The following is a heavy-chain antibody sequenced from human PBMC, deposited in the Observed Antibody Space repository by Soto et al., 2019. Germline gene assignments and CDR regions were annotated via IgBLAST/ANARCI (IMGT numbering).Heavy chain of an antibody. D-gene: IGHD3-22*01. CDR2: INPSGGST. Sequence: QVQLVQSGAEVKKPGASVKVSCKASGYTFTSYYMHWVRQAPGQGLEWMGIINPSGGSTSYGQKFQGRVTMTRDTSTSTVYMELSSLRSEDTAVYYCAREYYYDSSGLGVLGYWGQGTLVTVSS. CDR1: GYTFTSYY. CDR3: AREYYYDSSGLGVLGY. V-gene: IGHV1-46*01. J-gene: IGHJ4*02.